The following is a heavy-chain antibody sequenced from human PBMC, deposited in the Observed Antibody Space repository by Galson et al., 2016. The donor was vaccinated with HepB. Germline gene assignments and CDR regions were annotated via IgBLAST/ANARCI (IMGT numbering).Heavy chain of an antibody. CDR1: DGSISSHW. Sequence: SETLSLTCTVSDGSISSHWWSWVRQPPGKGLEWVGEIFHLGNTNYNPSLRSRLTISLDKPKNQFYFNLASVTAADTAVYYCAWTPHNWGQGILVTVAS. CDR3: AWTPHN. J-gene: IGHJ4*02. CDR2: IFHLGNT. D-gene: IGHD3/OR15-3a*01. V-gene: IGHV4-4*02.